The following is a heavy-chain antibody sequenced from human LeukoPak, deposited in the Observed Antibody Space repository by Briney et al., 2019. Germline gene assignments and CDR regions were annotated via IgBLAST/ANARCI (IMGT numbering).Heavy chain of an antibody. D-gene: IGHD3-16*01. J-gene: IGHJ4*02. CDR1: GFTFSSYS. CDR2: ISSSSSYI. Sequence: GGSLRLSCATSGFTFSSYSVNWVRQAPGKGLEWVSSISSSSSYIYYADSVKGRFTISRDNAKNSLYLQMNSLRAEDTAVYYCARAGYDYVWGSYGGPFDYWGQGTLVTVSS. CDR3: ARAGYDYVWGSYGGPFDY. V-gene: IGHV3-21*01.